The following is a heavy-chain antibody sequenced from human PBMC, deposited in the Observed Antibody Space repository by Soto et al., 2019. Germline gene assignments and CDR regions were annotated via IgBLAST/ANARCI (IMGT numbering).Heavy chain of an antibody. CDR3: ARVSNQYSSSRGLDY. V-gene: IGHV3-13*01. CDR2: IGTAGDT. Sequence: GGSLRLSCAASGFTFSRYDMHWVRHATGKGLEWVSAIGTAGDTYYPGSVKGRFTISRENAKNSLYLQMNSLRAGDTAVYYCARVSNQYSSSRGLDYGGQGTLVTVS. D-gene: IGHD6-13*01. J-gene: IGHJ4*02. CDR1: GFTFSRYD.